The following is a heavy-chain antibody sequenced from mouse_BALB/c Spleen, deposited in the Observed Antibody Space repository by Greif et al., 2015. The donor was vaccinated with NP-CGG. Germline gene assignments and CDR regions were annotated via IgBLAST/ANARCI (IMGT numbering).Heavy chain of an antibody. Sequence: VMLVESGPGLVAPSQSLSITCTVSGFSLTSYGVHWVRQPPGKGLEWLGVIWAGGGTNYNSALMSRLSISKDNSKSQVFLKMNSLQTDDTAMYYCARVYYYGSSSYAMDYWVKEPQSPSPQ. CDR3: ARVYYYGSSSYAMDY. J-gene: IGHJ4*01. CDR1: GFSLTSYG. V-gene: IGHV2-9*02. D-gene: IGHD1-1*01. CDR2: IWAGGGT.